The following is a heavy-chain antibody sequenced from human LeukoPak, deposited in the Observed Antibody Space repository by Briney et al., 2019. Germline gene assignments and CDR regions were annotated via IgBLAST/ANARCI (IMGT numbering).Heavy chain of an antibody. CDR1: GFTFSNYN. D-gene: IGHD1-26*01. J-gene: IGHJ4*02. V-gene: IGHV3-48*01. Sequence: GGSLRLSCAASGFTFSNYNMNWVRQAPGKGLEWVSYLSSSSSTIYYADSVKGRFTISRDNAKNSLYLQMNSLRAEDTAVYYCATESGTYSGTCFDYWGQGTLVTVSS. CDR3: ATESGTYSGTCFDY. CDR2: LSSSSSTI.